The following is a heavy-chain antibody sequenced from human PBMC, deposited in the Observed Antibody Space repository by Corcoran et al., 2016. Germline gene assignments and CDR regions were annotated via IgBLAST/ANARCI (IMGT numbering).Heavy chain of an antibody. CDR3: TRDPDWGGASRRFDY. D-gene: IGHD6-6*01. CDR2: IRSKAYGGTT. J-gene: IGHJ4*02. CDR1: GFTFGDYA. V-gene: IGHV3-49*05. Sequence: EVQLVESGGGLVKPGRSLRLCCTASGFTFGDYAMSWFRQAPGKGQEWVGFIRSKAYGGTTEYAASVKGRFTISRDDSKSIAHLQMNSLKTEDTAVYYCTRDPDWGGASRRFDYWGQGTLVTVSS.